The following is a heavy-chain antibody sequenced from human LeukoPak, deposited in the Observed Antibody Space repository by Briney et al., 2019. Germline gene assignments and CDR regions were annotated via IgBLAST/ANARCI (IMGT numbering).Heavy chain of an antibody. V-gene: IGHV3-23*01. CDR3: TKSIVGITYFFDY. D-gene: IGHD1-26*01. CDR2: ISGSGGST. J-gene: IGHJ4*02. Sequence: GGSLRLSCAASGFTFRRYDMSWVRQAPGKGLEWVSAISGSGGSTYYADSVKGRFTISRDNSKNTLYLQMNSLRAEDTAVYYCTKSIVGITYFFDYWGQGTLVTVSS. CDR1: GFTFRRYD.